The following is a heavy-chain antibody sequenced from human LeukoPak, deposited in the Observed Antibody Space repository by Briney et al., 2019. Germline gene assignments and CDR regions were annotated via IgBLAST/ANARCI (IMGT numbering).Heavy chain of an antibody. V-gene: IGHV3-48*03. J-gene: IGHJ4*02. CDR3: ARGRGNGSPSYFDY. CDR2: MDSRGHSI. CDR1: GFTFSSYE. D-gene: IGHD1-26*01. Sequence: PGGSLRPSCTVSGFTFSSYEMNWVRQAPGKGLEWVSKMDSRGHSIYYADSVKGRFSISRDNAKNSLFMQMNSLRAEDTAIYYCARGRGNGSPSYFDYWGQGALVTVSS.